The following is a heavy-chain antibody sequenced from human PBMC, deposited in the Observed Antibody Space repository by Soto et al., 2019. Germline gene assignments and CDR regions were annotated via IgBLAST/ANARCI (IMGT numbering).Heavy chain of an antibody. Sequence: EVQVVESGGGLVQPGGSLRLSCAASGFTFSNNYMTWVRQAPGKGLEWVSVLYSGGTTYYADSVKGRFTISRDNSKNTLYLQMNSLRAQDTAGYYCARGPPGPFDLWGLGTMVTVSS. D-gene: IGHD3-10*01. CDR1: GFTFSNNY. V-gene: IGHV3-66*01. CDR3: ARGPPGPFDL. J-gene: IGHJ3*01. CDR2: LYSGGTT.